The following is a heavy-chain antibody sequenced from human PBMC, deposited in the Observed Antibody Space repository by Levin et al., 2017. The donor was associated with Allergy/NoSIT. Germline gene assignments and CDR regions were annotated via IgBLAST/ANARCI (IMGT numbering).Heavy chain of an antibody. CDR2: IDWDDDK. D-gene: IGHD5-18*01. CDR3: ARSSPGGFIYGHHFDY. CDR1: WFSLPTIAMC. Sequence: QTLSLTCTFSWFSLPTIAMCVSWIRQPPGKALEWLARIDWDDDKYYSTSLKTRLSISKDTSKNQVVLTMTNMDPVDTSTYYCARSSPGGFIYGHHFDYWGQGTLAAVSS. V-gene: IGHV2-70*11. J-gene: IGHJ4*02.